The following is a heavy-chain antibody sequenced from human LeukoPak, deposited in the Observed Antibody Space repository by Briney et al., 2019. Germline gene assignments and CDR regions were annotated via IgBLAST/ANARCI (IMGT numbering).Heavy chain of an antibody. CDR3: ARSPDTAIGY. Sequence: GGSLRLSCAASGFTVSSNYMSWVRQAPGKGLEWVSVIYSGGSTYYADSVKGRFTITRDNTKNTLYLQMNSLRAEDTAVYYCARSPDTAIGYWGQGTLVTVSS. CDR1: GFTVSSNY. CDR2: IYSGGST. D-gene: IGHD5-18*01. J-gene: IGHJ4*02. V-gene: IGHV3-53*01.